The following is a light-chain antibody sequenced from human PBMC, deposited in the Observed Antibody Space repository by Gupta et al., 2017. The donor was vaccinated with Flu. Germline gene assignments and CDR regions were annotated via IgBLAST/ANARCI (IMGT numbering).Light chain of an antibody. CDR2: RND. J-gene: IGLJ2*01. V-gene: IGLV1-47*01. CDR3: ATWDDSLSEWG. CDR1: NSNIGSNF. Sequence: QSVLTPPPSTSGTPGQRVHISCCGSNSNIGSNFVFWYQQLPRAAPKLLIYRNDQRPSGVPDRFSGSRSGTSSSLAISGLRSEDEANYYCATWDDSLSEWGFGGGTKVTVL.